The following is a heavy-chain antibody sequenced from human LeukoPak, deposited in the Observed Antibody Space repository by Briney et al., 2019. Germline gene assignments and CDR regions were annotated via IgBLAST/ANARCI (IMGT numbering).Heavy chain of an antibody. D-gene: IGHD5-12*01. J-gene: IGHJ3*02. Sequence: SETLSLTCTVSGGSISSSSYYWGWIRQPPGKGLEWIGSIYYSGSTYYNPSLKSRVTISVDTSKNQFSLKLSSVTAADTAVYYCARQRGYEAFDIWGQGTMVTVSS. V-gene: IGHV4-39*01. CDR3: ARQRGYEAFDI. CDR1: GGSISSSSYY. CDR2: IYYSGST.